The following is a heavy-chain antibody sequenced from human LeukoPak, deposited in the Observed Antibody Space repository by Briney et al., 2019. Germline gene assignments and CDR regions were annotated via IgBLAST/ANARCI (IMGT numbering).Heavy chain of an antibody. CDR2: IRYDGSNK. CDR3: ARQARYYDSSGYYSLEDY. J-gene: IGHJ4*02. Sequence: GGSLRLSCAASGFTFSSYGMHWVRQAPGKGLEWVAFIRYDGSNKYYADSVKGRFTISRDNSKNTLYLQMNSLRAEDTAVYYCARQARYYDSSGYYSLEDYWGQGTLVTVSS. D-gene: IGHD3-22*01. V-gene: IGHV3-30*02. CDR1: GFTFSSYG.